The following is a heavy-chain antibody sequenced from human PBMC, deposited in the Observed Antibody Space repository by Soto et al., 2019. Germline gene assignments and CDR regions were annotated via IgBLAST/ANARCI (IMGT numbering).Heavy chain of an antibody. CDR1: GLTFSNYA. V-gene: IGHV3-23*01. CDR2: ISGSGGNT. Sequence: EVQLLESGEGLVQPGGSLRLSCAASGLTFSNYAMSWVRQAPGKGLEWVSAISGSGGNTYYADSVKGRFTISRDNSKNTLYLQMNSLRAEDTAVYYCASAIAAPYYYFGMDVWGQGTTVTVSS. D-gene: IGHD6-6*01. CDR3: ASAIAAPYYYFGMDV. J-gene: IGHJ6*02.